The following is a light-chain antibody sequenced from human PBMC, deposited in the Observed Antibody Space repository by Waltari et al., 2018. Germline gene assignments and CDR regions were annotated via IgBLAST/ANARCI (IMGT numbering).Light chain of an antibody. Sequence: QAALTQPASVSGSPGQSITTACTGTSSDSGGHNYVSWYQQHPGKAPNILICDVNEWPSGVSDRFSGSKSGHTASLTISGLQAEDEADYYCSSYTSSSTWVFGGGTKLTVL. CDR2: DVN. CDR3: SSYTSSSTWV. V-gene: IGLV2-14*03. J-gene: IGLJ3*02. CDR1: SSDSGGHNY.